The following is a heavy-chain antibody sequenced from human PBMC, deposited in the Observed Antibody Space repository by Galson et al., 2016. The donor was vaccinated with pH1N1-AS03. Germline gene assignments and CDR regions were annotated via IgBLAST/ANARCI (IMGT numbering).Heavy chain of an antibody. CDR1: GITFSTHW. J-gene: IGHJ4*02. CDR2: IKLDGSEK. D-gene: IGHD4-17*01. V-gene: IGHV3-7*01. CDR3: YNYGDHRNYYFDY. Sequence: SLRLSCAASGITFSTHWMSWVRQAPGKGLEWVANIKLDGSEKYYVDFVKGRFTISRDNAKNSLFLQMNSLRAEDTADYYGYNYGDHRNYYFDYWGQGKLVPGAS.